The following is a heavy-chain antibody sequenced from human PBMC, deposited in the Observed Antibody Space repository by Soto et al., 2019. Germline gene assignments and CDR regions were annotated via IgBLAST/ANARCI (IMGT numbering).Heavy chain of an antibody. CDR2: IKQDGSET. V-gene: IGHV3-7*04. CDR3: ARDPYDSGGYAAFDI. J-gene: IGHJ3*02. D-gene: IGHD3-22*01. Sequence: EVQLVESGGGLVQPGGSLRLSCAASGITLSSSWMTWVRQAPGKGLERVANIKQDGSETYYVDSLKGRFTISRDNAKSSLYLEMNSLSAEDTAVYYCARDPYDSGGYAAFDIWGQGTMVTVSS. CDR1: GITLSSSW.